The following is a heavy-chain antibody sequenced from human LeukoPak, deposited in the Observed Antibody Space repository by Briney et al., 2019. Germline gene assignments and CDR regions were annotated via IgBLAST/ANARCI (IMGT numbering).Heavy chain of an antibody. CDR3: ARRVIAVAGTGLKTDDY. CDR2: IYYSGST. J-gene: IGHJ4*02. Sequence: SETLSLTCAVYGGSISSSSYYWGWIRQPPGKGLEWIGSIYYSGSTYYNPSLKSRVTISVDTSKNQFSLKLSSVTAADTAVYYCARRVIAVAGTGLKTDDYWGQGTLVTVSS. D-gene: IGHD6-19*01. CDR1: GGSISSSSYY. V-gene: IGHV4-39*01.